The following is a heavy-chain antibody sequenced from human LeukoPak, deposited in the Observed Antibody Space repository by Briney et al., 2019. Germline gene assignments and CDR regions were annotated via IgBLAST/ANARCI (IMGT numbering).Heavy chain of an antibody. Sequence: PGGSLRLSCAASGFTFSSYGMHWVRQAPGKGLEWVAVKSYDGSNKYYADSVKGRFTISRDNSKNTLYLQMNSLRAEDTAVYYCAKAAVGAIDRTWYFDYWGQGTLVTVSS. CDR3: AKAAVGAIDRTWYFDY. CDR1: GFTFSSYG. J-gene: IGHJ4*02. V-gene: IGHV3-30*18. CDR2: KSYDGSNK. D-gene: IGHD1-26*01.